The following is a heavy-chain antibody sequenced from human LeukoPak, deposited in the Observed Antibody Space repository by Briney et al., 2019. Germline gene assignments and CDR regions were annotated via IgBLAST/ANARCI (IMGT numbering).Heavy chain of an antibody. CDR2: IWYDGSNK. CDR1: GFTFSSYG. CDR3: ARESGFMMVGEINADNWFAP. Sequence: GGSLRLSCAASGFTFSSYGMHWVRQAPGKGLEWVAVIWYDGSNKYYADSVKGRFTISRDNSRDTLYLHMQTLRPEDSAVYYCARESGFMMVGEINADNWFAPWGQGTPVTVSS. J-gene: IGHJ5*02. D-gene: IGHD3-3*01. V-gene: IGHV3-33*01.